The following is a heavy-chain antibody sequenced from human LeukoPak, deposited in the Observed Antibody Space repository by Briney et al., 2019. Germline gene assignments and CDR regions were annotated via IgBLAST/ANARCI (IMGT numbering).Heavy chain of an antibody. Sequence: ASVKVSCKASGYTFTSYAMNWVRQAPGQGLEWMGWINTNTGNPTYAQGFTGRFVLSLDTSVSTAYLQISSLKAEDTAVYYCASNDRPGTKQSGSYIFDYWGQGTLVTVSS. CDR1: GYTFTSYA. CDR3: ASNDRPGTKQSGSYIFDY. V-gene: IGHV7-4-1*02. CDR2: INTNTGNP. J-gene: IGHJ4*02. D-gene: IGHD1-26*01.